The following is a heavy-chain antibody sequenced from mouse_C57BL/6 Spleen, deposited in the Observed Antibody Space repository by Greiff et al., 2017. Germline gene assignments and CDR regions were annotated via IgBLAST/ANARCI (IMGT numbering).Heavy chain of an antibody. V-gene: IGHV14-4*01. CDR3: PTGAMDY. CDR2: IDPENGDT. Sequence: VQLQQSGAELVRPGASVKLSCTASGFNIKDDYLHWVQQRPEQGLEWIGWIDPENGDTEYASKFQGTATITADTSSNTAYLPLSSLASADTSVYYWPTGAMDYWGQGTSVTVSS. CDR1: GFNIKDDY. J-gene: IGHJ4*01.